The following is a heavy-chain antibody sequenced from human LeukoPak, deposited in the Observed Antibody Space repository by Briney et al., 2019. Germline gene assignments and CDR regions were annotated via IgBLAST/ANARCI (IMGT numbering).Heavy chain of an antibody. CDR2: ISWNSGSI. CDR3: AKVPSGSYRPGYLDY. Sequence: PGGSLRLSCAASGFTFDDYAMHWVRQTPGKGLEWVSGISWNSGSIGYADSVKGRFTISRDNAKNSLYLQMNSLRAEDTALYYCAKVPSGSYRPGYLDYWGQGTLVTVSS. D-gene: IGHD1-26*01. J-gene: IGHJ4*02. V-gene: IGHV3-9*01. CDR1: GFTFDDYA.